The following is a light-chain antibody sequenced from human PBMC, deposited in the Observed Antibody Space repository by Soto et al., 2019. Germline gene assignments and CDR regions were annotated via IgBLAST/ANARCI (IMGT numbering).Light chain of an antibody. CDR2: AAS. J-gene: IGKJ1*01. Sequence: DIQMTQSPSSLSASVGDRVTITCRASQSINSYLNWYQQKPGKAPKLLIYAASSLPSGAPSRFSGSGSGTDFTLTISSLQPEDFATYYCQQSYSTPRTFGQGTKVDVK. CDR3: QQSYSTPRT. CDR1: QSINSY. V-gene: IGKV1-39*01.